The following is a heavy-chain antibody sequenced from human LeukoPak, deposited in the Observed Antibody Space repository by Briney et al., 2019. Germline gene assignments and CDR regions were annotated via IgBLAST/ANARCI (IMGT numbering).Heavy chain of an antibody. CDR2: IYYSGST. V-gene: IGHV4-59*01. J-gene: IGHJ6*02. CDR1: GGSISSYY. CDR3: ARISGVRYYYGMDV. D-gene: IGHD2-15*01. Sequence: SETLSPTCTVSGGSISSYYWSWIRQPPGKGLEWIGYIYYSGSTNYDPSLKSRVTISVDTSKNQFSLKLSSVTAADTAVYYCARISGVRYYYGMDVWGQGTTVTVSS.